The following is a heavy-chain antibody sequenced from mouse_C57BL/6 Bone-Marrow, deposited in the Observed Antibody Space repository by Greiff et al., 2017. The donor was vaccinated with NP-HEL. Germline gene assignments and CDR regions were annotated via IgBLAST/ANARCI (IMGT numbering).Heavy chain of an antibody. V-gene: IGHV1-39*01. D-gene: IGHD2-3*01. CDR3: ARRGYDGYYGSAMDY. CDR1: GYSFTDYN. J-gene: IGHJ4*01. CDR2: INPNYGTT. Sequence: VHVKQSGPELVKPGASVKISCKASGYSFTDYNMNWVKQSNGKSLEWIGVINPNYGTTSYNQKFKGKATLTVDQSSSTAYMQLNSLTSEDSAVYYCARRGYDGYYGSAMDYWGQGTSVTVSS.